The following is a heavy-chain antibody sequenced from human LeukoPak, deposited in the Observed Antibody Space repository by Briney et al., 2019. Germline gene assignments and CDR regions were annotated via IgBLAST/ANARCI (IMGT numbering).Heavy chain of an antibody. Sequence: PGRSLRLSCAASGFTFDDYAMPWVRQAPGKGLEWVSAISGSGGSTYYADSVKGRFTISRDNSKNTLYLQMNSLRAEDTAVYYCAYNAYYYDSSGSTYFDYWGQGTLVTVSS. V-gene: IGHV3-23*01. D-gene: IGHD3-22*01. CDR2: ISGSGGST. J-gene: IGHJ4*02. CDR3: AYNAYYYDSSGSTYFDY. CDR1: GFTFDDYA.